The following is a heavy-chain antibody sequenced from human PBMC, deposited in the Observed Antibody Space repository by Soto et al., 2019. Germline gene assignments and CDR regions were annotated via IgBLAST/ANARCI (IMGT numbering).Heavy chain of an antibody. CDR3: ARYSGTYYVY. Sequence: SETLSLTCSVSNGSISAYYWTWIRQPPGKGLEWIGFIYYSGSTSYNPSLKSRVTMSVDTSKNQFPLKLSSVTAADTAVYYCARYSGTYYVYWGQGTLVTVSS. CDR1: NGSISAYY. CDR2: IYYSGST. J-gene: IGHJ4*02. D-gene: IGHD1-26*01. V-gene: IGHV4-59*01.